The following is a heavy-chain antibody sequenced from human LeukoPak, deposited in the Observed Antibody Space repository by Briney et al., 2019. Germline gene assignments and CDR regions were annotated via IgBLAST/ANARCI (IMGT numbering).Heavy chain of an antibody. D-gene: IGHD6-13*01. J-gene: IGHJ4*02. CDR1: GFTFDDYT. CDR3: AKVAAAGTWYYFDY. CDR2: ISWDGGST. Sequence: GGSLRLSCAASGFTFDDYTMHWVRQAPGKGLEWVSLISWDGGSTYYADSVKGRFTISRDNSKNSLYLQMNSLRTEDTALYYCAKVAAAGTWYYFDYWGQGTLVTVS. V-gene: IGHV3-43*01.